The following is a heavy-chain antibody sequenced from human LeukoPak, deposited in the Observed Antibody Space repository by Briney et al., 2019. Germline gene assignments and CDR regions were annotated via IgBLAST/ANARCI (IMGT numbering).Heavy chain of an antibody. CDR2: ISSSSYI. V-gene: IGHV3-21*01. J-gene: IGHJ4*02. CDR1: GFTFSSYS. CDR3: ARDLTMIGLIRY. Sequence: PGGSLRLSCAASGFTFSSYSMNWVRQAPGKGLEWVSSISSSSYIYYADSVKGRFTISRDNAKNSLYLQMNSLRAEDTAVYYCARDLTMIGLIRYWGQGTLVTVSS. D-gene: IGHD3-22*01.